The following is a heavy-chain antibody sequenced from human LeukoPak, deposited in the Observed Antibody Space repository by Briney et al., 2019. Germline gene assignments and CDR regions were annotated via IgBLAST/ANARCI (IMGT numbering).Heavy chain of an antibody. CDR1: GYTFSGHY. D-gene: IGHD3-22*01. Sequence: ASVKVSCKASGYTFSGHYMHWLRQAPGQGLEWTGWINPSDGTKYAQKFQGRVTMTRDTSISTAYMELSSVTSDDTAVYYCAPGTGDSGLHFLHWGQGTLVTVSS. CDR2: INPSDGT. J-gene: IGHJ1*01. V-gene: IGHV1-2*02. CDR3: APGTGDSGLHFLH.